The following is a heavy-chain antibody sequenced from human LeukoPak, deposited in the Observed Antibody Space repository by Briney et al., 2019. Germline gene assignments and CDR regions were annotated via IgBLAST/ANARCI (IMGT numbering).Heavy chain of an antibody. J-gene: IGHJ2*01. CDR3: ARARAVGLHYYDNRANWYFDL. CDR2: ISGDCTRV. D-gene: IGHD3-22*01. V-gene: IGHV3-43*02. CDR1: GLTFDDYA. Sequence: PGGSLRLSCEASGLTFDDYAMHWVRQTPWRGLEWVSLISGDCTRVYYAASLQGRFIISRDNSKNSLYLQMNSLRTEDTALYYCARARAVGLHYYDNRANWYFDLWGRGSLVTVSS.